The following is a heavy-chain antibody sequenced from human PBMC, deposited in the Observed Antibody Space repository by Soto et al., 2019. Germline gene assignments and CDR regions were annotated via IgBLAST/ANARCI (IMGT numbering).Heavy chain of an antibody. D-gene: IGHD5-18*01. J-gene: IGHJ5*02. Sequence: PSETLSLTCTVSGGSISRYYWSWIRQPPGKGLEWIGYIYYSGSTNYNPSLKSRVTISVDTSKNQFSLTLSSVTAADTAVYYCASAIGYSRGYSSRLHPCGQGPLVTVSS. V-gene: IGHV4-59*01. CDR1: GGSISRYY. CDR3: ASAIGYSRGYSSRLHP. CDR2: IYYSGST.